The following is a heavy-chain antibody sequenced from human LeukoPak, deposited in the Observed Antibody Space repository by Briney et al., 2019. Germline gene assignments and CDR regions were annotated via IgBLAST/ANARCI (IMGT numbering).Heavy chain of an antibody. Sequence: PSETLSLTCTVSGGSISSYYWSWIRQPPGKGLEWIGYIYYSGSTNYNPSLKSRVTISVDTSKNQFSLKLSSVTAADTAVYYCGRGVMTTVTIGWLGSDIWGQGTMITVSS. V-gene: IGHV4-59*01. CDR3: GRGVMTTVTIGWLGSDI. D-gene: IGHD4-17*01. CDR1: GGSISSYY. CDR2: IYYSGST. J-gene: IGHJ3*02.